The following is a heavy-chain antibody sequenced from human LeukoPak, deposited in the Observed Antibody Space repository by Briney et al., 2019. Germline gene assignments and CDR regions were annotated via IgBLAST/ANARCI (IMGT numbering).Heavy chain of an antibody. J-gene: IGHJ4*02. CDR2: IYYSGST. D-gene: IGHD3-9*01. CDR1: GGSISSYY. CDR3: ARGGDYDILTGYYPVGNFDY. V-gene: IGHV4-59*01. Sequence: SETLSLTCTVSGGSISSYYWSWIRQPPGKGLEWIGYIYYSGSTNYNPSLKSRVTISVDTSKNQFSLKLSSVTAADTAVYYCARGGDYDILTGYYPVGNFDYWGQGTLVTVSS.